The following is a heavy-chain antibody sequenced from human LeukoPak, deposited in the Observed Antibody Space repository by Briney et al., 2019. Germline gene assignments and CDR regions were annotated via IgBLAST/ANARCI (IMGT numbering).Heavy chain of an antibody. D-gene: IGHD3-22*01. CDR1: DDSISDYY. CDR2: FHNSGTS. CDR3: ARDRTDSSGYYY. J-gene: IGHJ4*02. V-gene: IGHV4-59*12. Sequence: SETLSLTCTVSDDSISDYYRGWIRQPPGKGLEWIGYFHNSGTSTYNPSLKSRVTISADTSKNQFSLKLSSVTAADTAVYYCARDRTDSSGYYYWGQGTLVTVSS.